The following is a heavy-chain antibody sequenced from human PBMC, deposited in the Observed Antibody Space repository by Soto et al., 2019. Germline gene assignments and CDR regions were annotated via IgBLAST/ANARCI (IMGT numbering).Heavy chain of an antibody. CDR1: GFTFSSYG. CDR3: AREGHDSSGYYYGYGAFDI. V-gene: IGHV3-33*01. J-gene: IGHJ3*02. D-gene: IGHD3-22*01. Sequence: GGSLRLSCASSGFTFSSYGMRWVRQAPGKGLEWVAVIWYDGSNKYYADSVKGRFTISRDNSKNTLYLQMNSLRAEDTAVYYCAREGHDSSGYYYGYGAFDIWGQGTMVTVSS. CDR2: IWYDGSNK.